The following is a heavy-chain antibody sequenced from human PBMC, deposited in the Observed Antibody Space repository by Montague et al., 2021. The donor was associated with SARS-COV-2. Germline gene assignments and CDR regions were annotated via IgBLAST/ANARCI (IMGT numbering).Heavy chain of an antibody. CDR2: INHSGST. Sequence: SETLSLTCAVDGGSFSGYYWSWIGKPPGQGLEWIGEINHSGSTNYNPSLKSRVTISVDTSENQFSLKLSSVTAADTAVYYCARGSGCSDGSCYSEWDPYDYYGMDVWGQGTTVTVSS. J-gene: IGHJ6*02. CDR1: GGSFSGYY. V-gene: IGHV4-34*01. CDR3: ARGSGCSDGSCYSEWDPYDYYGMDV. D-gene: IGHD2-15*01.